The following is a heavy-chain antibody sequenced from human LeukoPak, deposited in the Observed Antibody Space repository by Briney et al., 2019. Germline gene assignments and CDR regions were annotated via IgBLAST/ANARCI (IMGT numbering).Heavy chain of an antibody. D-gene: IGHD3-22*01. CDR3: LRHYDSSGYYSGWYFQH. J-gene: IGHJ1*01. V-gene: IGHV3-64D*06. CDR2: ISSNGGST. CDR1: GFTFSSYG. Sequence: GGSLRLSCSASGFTFSSYGMHWVRKAPGKGLEYVSVISSNGGSTYYADSVKGRFTISRDNSKNTLSLQMNSLRTEDTAVYYCLRHYDSSGYYSGWYFQHCGEGTLASVSS.